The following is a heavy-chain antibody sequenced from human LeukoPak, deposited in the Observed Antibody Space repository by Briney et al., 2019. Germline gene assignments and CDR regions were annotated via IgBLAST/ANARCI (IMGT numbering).Heavy chain of an antibody. CDR1: GGSISSGSYY. CDR3: ARVRAQLWFYHWFDP. Sequence: KPSETLSLTCTVSGGSISSGSYYWSWIRQPAGQGLEYIGRMYTSGSTNYNPSLKSRVTISVDTSKNQFSLKLSSVTAADTAVYYCARVRAQLWFYHWFDPWGQGTLVTVSS. V-gene: IGHV4-61*02. D-gene: IGHD5-18*01. CDR2: MYTSGST. J-gene: IGHJ5*02.